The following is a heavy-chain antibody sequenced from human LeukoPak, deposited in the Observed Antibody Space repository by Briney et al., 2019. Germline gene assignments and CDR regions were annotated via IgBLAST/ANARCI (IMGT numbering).Heavy chain of an antibody. CDR3: AIRRFGGSSDTVDY. V-gene: IGHV1-69*13. J-gene: IGHJ4*02. D-gene: IGHD1-26*01. CDR2: IIPIFGTA. Sequence: ASVKVSCKASGGTFSSYAISWVRQAPGQGLEWMGGIIPIFGTANYAQKFQGRVTITADESTSAAYMELSSLRSEDTAVYYCAIRRFGGSSDTVDYWGQGTLVTVSS. CDR1: GGTFSSYA.